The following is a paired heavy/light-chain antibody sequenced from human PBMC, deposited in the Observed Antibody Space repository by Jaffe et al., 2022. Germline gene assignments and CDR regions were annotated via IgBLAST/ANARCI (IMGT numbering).Heavy chain of an antibody. D-gene: IGHD6-19*01. CDR3: ARSGYSSGWITNFDY. CDR1: GGSISSGTYY. J-gene: IGHJ4*02. Sequence: QVQLQESGPGLVKPSQTLSLTCTVSGGSISSGTYYWNWIRQPAGKGLEWIGRIYTSGSTNNNPSLKSRVTISVDTSKNQFSLKLSSVTAADTAVYYCARSGYSSGWITNFDYWGQGTLVTVSS. CDR2: IYTSGST. V-gene: IGHV4-61*02.
Light chain of an antibody. J-gene: IGKJ3*01. CDR3: QQSYSTPFT. CDR2: AAS. V-gene: IGKV1-39*01. CDR1: QSISSY. Sequence: DIQMTQSPSSLSASVRDRVTITCRASQSISSYLNWYQQKPGKAPKLLIYAASSLQSGVPSRFSGSGSGTDFTLTISSLQPEDFATYYCQQSYSTPFTFGPGTKVDIK.